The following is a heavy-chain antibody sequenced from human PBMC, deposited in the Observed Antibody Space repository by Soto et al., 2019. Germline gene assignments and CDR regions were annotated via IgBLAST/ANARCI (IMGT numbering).Heavy chain of an antibody. CDR1: GGSFSGYY. V-gene: IGHV4-34*01. Sequence: SETLSLTCAVYGGSFSGYYWSWIRQPPGKGLEWIGEINHSGSTNYNPSIKSRVTMTVDTSKNQFSLKLSSVTAADTAVYYCVRGAKQQLGLRYYYYYMDVWGKGTTVTVPS. J-gene: IGHJ6*03. D-gene: IGHD6-13*01. CDR3: VRGAKQQLGLRYYYYYMDV. CDR2: INHSGST.